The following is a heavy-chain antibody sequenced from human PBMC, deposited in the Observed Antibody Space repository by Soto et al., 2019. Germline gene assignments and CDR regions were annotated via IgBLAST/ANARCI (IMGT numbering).Heavy chain of an antibody. J-gene: IGHJ6*02. Sequence: EVQLLESGGGLVRPGGSLRLSCVAAGFTFSSYAMHWVRQAPGKGLEWVSGVGYSGGGTYHADSVKGRLTISRHNSKNTLYLQMGSLRAEDTAVYYCVKDKGSTVSPSDYYYNGMDVWGQGTTVTVS. D-gene: IGHD4-17*01. CDR2: VGYSGGGT. CDR3: VKDKGSTVSPSDYYYNGMDV. V-gene: IGHV3-23*01. CDR1: GFTFSSYA.